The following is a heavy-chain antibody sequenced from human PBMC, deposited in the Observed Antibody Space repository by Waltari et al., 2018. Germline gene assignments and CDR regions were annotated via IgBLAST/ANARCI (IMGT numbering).Heavy chain of an antibody. CDR3: ARDSSSWSFDY. CDR1: GGSISSYY. J-gene: IGHJ4*02. V-gene: IGHV4-59*01. D-gene: IGHD6-13*01. CDR2: IYYSGSP. Sequence: QVQLQESGPGLVKPSETLSLTCTVSGGSISSYYWSWIRQPPGKGLEWIGYIYYSGSPNYNPSLKSRVTISVDTSKNQFSLKRSSVTAADTAVYYCARDSSSWSFDYWGQGTLVTVSS.